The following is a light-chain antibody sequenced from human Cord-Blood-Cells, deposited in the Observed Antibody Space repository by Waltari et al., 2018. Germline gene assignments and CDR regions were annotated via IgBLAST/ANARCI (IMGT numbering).Light chain of an antibody. CDR2: DVS. J-gene: IGLJ1*01. CDR3: CSYAGSYTFYV. CDR1: SSDVGGYNY. V-gene: IGLV2-11*01. Sequence: QSALTQPRSVSGSPGQSLTISCTGTSSDVGGYNYVSWYQQHPGKAPKLMIYDVSKRPSGVPDRFSGSKSGNTASLTISGLQAEDEADYYCCSYAGSYTFYVFGTGTKVTVL.